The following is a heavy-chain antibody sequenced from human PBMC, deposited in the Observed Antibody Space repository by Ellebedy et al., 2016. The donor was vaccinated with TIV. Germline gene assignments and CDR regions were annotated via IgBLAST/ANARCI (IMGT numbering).Heavy chain of an antibody. CDR2: ISYDGSNK. J-gene: IGHJ4*02. V-gene: IGHV3-30*03. CDR1: GFTFSSYG. Sequence: GGSLRLSXAASGFTFSSYGMHWVRQAPGKGLEWVAVISYDGSNKYYADSVKGRFTISRDNAKNSLYLQMNSLRDEDTAVYYCARSSPRIAAAGPCFDYWGQGTLVTVSS. D-gene: IGHD6-13*01. CDR3: ARSSPRIAAAGPCFDY.